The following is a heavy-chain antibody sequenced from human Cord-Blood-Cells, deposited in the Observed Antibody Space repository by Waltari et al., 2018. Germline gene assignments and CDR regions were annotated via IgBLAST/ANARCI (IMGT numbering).Heavy chain of an antibody. D-gene: IGHD6-13*01. CDR2: IYYSGST. Sequence: QLQLQESGPGLVKPSETLSLTCTVSGGSISSSSYYWGWIRQPPGKGLEWIGSIYYSGSTYYNPSRKSRVTISVDTSKNQFSLKLSSVTAADTAVYYCARRGSSSWFDYWGQGTLVTVSS. CDR3: ARRGSSSWFDY. CDR1: GGSISSSSYY. V-gene: IGHV4-39*07. J-gene: IGHJ4*02.